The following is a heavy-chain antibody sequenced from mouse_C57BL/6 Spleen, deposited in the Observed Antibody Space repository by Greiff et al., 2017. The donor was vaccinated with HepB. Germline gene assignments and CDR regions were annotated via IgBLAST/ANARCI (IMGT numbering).Heavy chain of an antibody. Sequence: EVMLVESGGGLVKPGGSLKLSCAASGFTFSSYTMSWVRQTPEKRLEWVATISGGGGNTYYPDSVKGRFTISRDNAKNTLYLQMSSLRSEDTALYYCASAYYSNYGSFAYWGQGTLVTVSA. CDR2: ISGGGGNT. D-gene: IGHD2-5*01. CDR3: ASAYYSNYGSFAY. J-gene: IGHJ3*01. CDR1: GFTFSSYT. V-gene: IGHV5-9*01.